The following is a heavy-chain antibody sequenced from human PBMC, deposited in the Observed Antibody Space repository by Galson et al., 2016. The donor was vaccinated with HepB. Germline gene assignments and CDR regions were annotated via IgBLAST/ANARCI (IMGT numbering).Heavy chain of an antibody. CDR3: ATSISSPYYFDY. D-gene: IGHD6-6*01. V-gene: IGHV4-34*01. J-gene: IGHJ4*02. Sequence: SETLSLTCAVYGGSLSGYSWSWIRQPPGKGLEWIGEINHSGSTNYNPSLKSRVTISVDTSKNQFSLKLSSVTAADTAVYYCATSISSPYYFDYWGQGTLVTVSS. CDR2: INHSGST. CDR1: GGSLSGYS.